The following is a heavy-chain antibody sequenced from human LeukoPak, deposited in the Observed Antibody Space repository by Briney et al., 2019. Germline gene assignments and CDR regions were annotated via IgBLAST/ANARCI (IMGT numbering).Heavy chain of an antibody. V-gene: IGHV1-46*01. D-gene: IGHD5-12*01. CDR3: ARAPRGGYSHGHYFDY. Sequence: ASVRVSCKTSGYTFTSYYMHWVRQAPGQGLECMGIINPSGGRTSYAQKFQGRVTMTRDMSTSTVYMELSSLRSEDTAVYYCARAPRGGYSHGHYFDYWGQGTLVTVSS. J-gene: IGHJ4*02. CDR1: GYTFTSYY. CDR2: INPSGGRT.